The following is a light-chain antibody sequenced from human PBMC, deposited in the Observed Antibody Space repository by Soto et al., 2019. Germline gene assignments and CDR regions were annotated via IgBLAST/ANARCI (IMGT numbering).Light chain of an antibody. CDR1: QSVSSH. Sequence: EIVLTQSPGTLSLSPWERATLSCRASQSVSSHLAWFQQRPGQAPRLLIYDASNRATGIPARFSGRGSGTDFTLTISSLEPEDFAVYYCQQRSSAITFGQGTRLEI. V-gene: IGKV3-11*01. CDR2: DAS. J-gene: IGKJ5*01. CDR3: QQRSSAIT.